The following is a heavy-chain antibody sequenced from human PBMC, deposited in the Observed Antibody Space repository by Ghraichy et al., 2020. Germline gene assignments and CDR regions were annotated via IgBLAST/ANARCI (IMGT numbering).Heavy chain of an antibody. J-gene: IGHJ4*02. Sequence: TLSLTCAVSGGSISSGGFSWSWIRQPPGKGLEWIGSIYHSGSTYYNPSLKSRVTISVDWSKNQFSLKLSSVTAADTAVYYCARGGGYCSSNICSPYDYWGQGTLVSVSS. D-gene: IGHD2-2*01. CDR3: ARGGGYCSSNICSPYDY. V-gene: IGHV4-30-2*01. CDR1: GGSISSGGFS. CDR2: IYHSGST.